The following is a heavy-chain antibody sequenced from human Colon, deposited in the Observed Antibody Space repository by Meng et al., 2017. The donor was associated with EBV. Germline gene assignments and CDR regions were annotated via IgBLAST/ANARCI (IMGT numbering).Heavy chain of an antibody. CDR2: ISTNTGTP. CDR3: ARGGNFDP. Sequence: VELVQSGSELKKPGDSVMFSCKAFGYTFSTYTRNWVRQALERGLEWMGWISTNTGTPTYTQGFTGRFVFSLDTSVSTAYLQISSLKAEDTAVYYCARGGNFDPWGQGTLVTVSS. CDR1: GYTFSTYT. V-gene: IGHV7-4-1*02. D-gene: IGHD2/OR15-2a*01. J-gene: IGHJ5*02.